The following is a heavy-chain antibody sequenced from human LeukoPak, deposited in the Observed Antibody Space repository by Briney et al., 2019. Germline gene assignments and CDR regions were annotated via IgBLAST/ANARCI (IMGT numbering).Heavy chain of an antibody. CDR3: AREDGPNDY. CDR2: ISSSSSHI. CDR1: GFTFSSYS. V-gene: IGHV3-21*01. J-gene: IGHJ4*02. Sequence: PGGSLRLSCAASGFTFSSYSMNWVRQAPGKGLEWVSSISSSSSHIYYADSVKGRFTISRDNAKNSLYLQMNSLRAEDTAVYYCAREDGPNDYWGQGTLVTVSS.